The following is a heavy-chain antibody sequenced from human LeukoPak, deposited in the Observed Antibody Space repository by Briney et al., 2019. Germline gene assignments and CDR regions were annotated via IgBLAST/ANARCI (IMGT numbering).Heavy chain of an antibody. V-gene: IGHV4-31*03. CDR3: ARSYGYGTNFDY. CDR1: GGSISGSNYY. J-gene: IGHJ4*02. CDR2: MYYRGST. Sequence: PSETLSLTCTVSGGSISGSNYYWSWIRQHPGKGLEWIGYMYYRGSTYYNPSLKSRVTISVDTSKNQFSLKLSSVTAADTAVYYCARSYGYGTNFDYWGQGTLVTVSS. D-gene: IGHD5-18*01.